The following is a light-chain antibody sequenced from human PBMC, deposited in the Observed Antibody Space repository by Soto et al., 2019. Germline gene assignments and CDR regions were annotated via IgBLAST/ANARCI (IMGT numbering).Light chain of an antibody. CDR1: QGISSF. V-gene: IGKV1-9*01. CDR2: AAS. CDR3: QQLNSFPIP. J-gene: IGKJ3*01. Sequence: IQLTQSPSSLSASVGDRVTITCRASQGISSFLAWYQQKPGKAPKLLIYAASTLQSGVPSRFSGSGSGTDFTLTISSLQPENFATNYCQQLNSFPIPFGPGTKVDIK.